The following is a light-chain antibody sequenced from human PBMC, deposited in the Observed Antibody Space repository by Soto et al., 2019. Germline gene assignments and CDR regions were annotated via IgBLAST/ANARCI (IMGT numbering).Light chain of an antibody. CDR1: SSDVGGYNY. V-gene: IGLV2-8*01. CDR2: EVT. Sequence: QSALTQPASVSGSPGQSITISCTGTSSDVGGYNYVSWYQQHPGKAPKLMIYEVTKRPSGVPDRFSGSKSGNTASLTVSGLQPDDEADYYCGSHAGSRHAWVFGGGTKVTVL. CDR3: GSHAGSRHAWV. J-gene: IGLJ3*02.